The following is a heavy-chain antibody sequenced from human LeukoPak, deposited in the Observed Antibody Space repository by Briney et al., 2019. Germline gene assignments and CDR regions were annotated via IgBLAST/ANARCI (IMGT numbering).Heavy chain of an antibody. CDR1: GYTFTGYY. CDR3: ARDSRLRIQQHWDHYYYMDV. CDR2: INPNSGGT. D-gene: IGHD5-18*01. J-gene: IGHJ6*03. V-gene: IGHV1-2*06. Sequence: ASVKVSCKASGYTFTGYYMHWVRQAPGQGLEWMGRINPNSGGTNYAQKFQGRVTMTRDTSISTAYMELSRLRSDDTAVYYCARDSRLRIQQHWDHYYYMDVWGKGTAVTVSS.